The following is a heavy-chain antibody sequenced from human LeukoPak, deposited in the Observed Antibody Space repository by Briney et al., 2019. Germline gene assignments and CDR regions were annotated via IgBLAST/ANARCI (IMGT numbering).Heavy chain of an antibody. CDR3: AREIVGIAARHNYFDY. CDR2: IYYSGST. CDR1: GGSISSGGYY. Sequence: PSETLSLTCTVSGGSISSGGYYWSWIRQHPGTGLEWIGYIYYSGSTYYNPSLKSRVTISVDTSKNQFSLKLSSATAADTAVYYCAREIVGIAARHNYFDYWGQGTLVTVSS. D-gene: IGHD6-6*01. J-gene: IGHJ4*02. V-gene: IGHV4-31*03.